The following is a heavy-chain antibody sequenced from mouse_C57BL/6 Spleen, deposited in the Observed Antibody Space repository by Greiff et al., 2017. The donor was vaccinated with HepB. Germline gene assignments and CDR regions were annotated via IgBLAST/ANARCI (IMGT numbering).Heavy chain of an antibody. CDR1: GYTFTDYY. Sequence: EVKLQQSGPELVKPGASVKISCKASGYTFTDYYMNWVKQSHGKSLEWIGDINPNNGGTSYNQKFKGKATLTVDKSSSTAYMELRSLTSEDSAVYYCARRGIYDYDGGPWFAYWGQGTLVTVSA. D-gene: IGHD2-4*01. CDR2: INPNNGGT. CDR3: ARRGIYDYDGGPWFAY. J-gene: IGHJ3*01. V-gene: IGHV1-26*01.